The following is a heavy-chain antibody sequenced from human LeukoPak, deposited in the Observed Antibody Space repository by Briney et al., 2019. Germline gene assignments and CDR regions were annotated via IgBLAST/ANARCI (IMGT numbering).Heavy chain of an antibody. Sequence: PGRSLRLSCAASGFTLSTYGMHWVRQAPGKGLEWVAGISYDGSNMYYAESVKGRFTISRDNSKNTLDLQMSSLRAEDTAVYYCAKERHPPSKLMAFDYWGQGTLVTVSS. D-gene: IGHD5-24*01. CDR2: ISYDGSNM. CDR1: GFTLSTYG. J-gene: IGHJ4*02. CDR3: AKERHPPSKLMAFDY. V-gene: IGHV3-30*18.